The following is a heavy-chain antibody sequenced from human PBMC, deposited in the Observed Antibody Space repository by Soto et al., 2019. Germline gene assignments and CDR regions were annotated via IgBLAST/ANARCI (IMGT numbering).Heavy chain of an antibody. CDR1: GDSNSRYY. Sequence: SETLSLTCTVSGDSNSRYYWSWIRQPPGKGLEWIGYIYDSGSTNYNPSLKSRVTISLDTSKKQFSLMLSSVTAADTAVYYCARETRYPQHYFDYWGQGTLVTVSS. D-gene: IGHD1-20*01. CDR3: ARETRYPQHYFDY. V-gene: IGHV4-59*01. CDR2: IYDSGST. J-gene: IGHJ4*02.